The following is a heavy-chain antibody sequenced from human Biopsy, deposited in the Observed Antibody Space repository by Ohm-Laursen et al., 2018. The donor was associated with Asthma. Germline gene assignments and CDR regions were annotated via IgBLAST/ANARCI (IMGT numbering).Heavy chain of an antibody. CDR3: VRDGTDDAFDI. Sequence: SLRLSCSASGFTFMTYGMHWVRQVPGKGLEWVATVGSDESYTDHADSVKGRFTISRDNSKNTLHLQMNSLREEDTAVYYCVRDGTDDAFDIWGQGTVVSVSS. D-gene: IGHD1-1*01. J-gene: IGHJ3*02. CDR2: VGSDESYT. V-gene: IGHV3-33*01. CDR1: GFTFMTYG.